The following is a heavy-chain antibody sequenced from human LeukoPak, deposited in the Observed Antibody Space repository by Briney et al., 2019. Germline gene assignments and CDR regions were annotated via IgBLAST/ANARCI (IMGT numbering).Heavy chain of an antibody. Sequence: GGSLRLSCAASGFTVSSNYMSWVRQAPGKGLEWVSVIYSGGSTYYADSVKGRFTISRDNSKNTLYLQMNSLKTEDTAVYYCTKYEGIAVAGHFDYWGQGTLVTVSS. D-gene: IGHD6-19*01. J-gene: IGHJ4*02. V-gene: IGHV3-53*01. CDR2: IYSGGST. CDR3: TKYEGIAVAGHFDY. CDR1: GFTVSSNY.